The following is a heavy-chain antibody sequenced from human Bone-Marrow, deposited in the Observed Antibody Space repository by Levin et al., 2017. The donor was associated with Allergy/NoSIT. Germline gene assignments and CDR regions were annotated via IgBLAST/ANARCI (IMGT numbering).Heavy chain of an antibody. V-gene: IGHV3-23*01. CDR3: AKGWLQFEYFDY. CDR2: ISGSGTNT. J-gene: IGHJ4*02. Sequence: SCAASGFTFSVYAMAWVRQAPGRGLEWVSSISGSGTNTFYADSMRGRFTISKDNSKNLLYLQINSLRVEDTAVYYCAKGWLQFEYFDYWGQGTLVTVSS. CDR1: GFTFSVYA. D-gene: IGHD5-24*01.